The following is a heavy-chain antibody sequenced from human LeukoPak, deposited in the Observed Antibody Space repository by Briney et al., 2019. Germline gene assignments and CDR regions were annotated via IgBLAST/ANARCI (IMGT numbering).Heavy chain of an antibody. J-gene: IGHJ4*02. CDR2: IYTSEST. V-gene: IGHV4-61*02. CDR3: ARGLWFGDENPPYFDY. D-gene: IGHD3-10*01. Sequence: SETLSLTCSVSGGSISSSNYWSWIRKPAGKGLEWIGRIYTSESTNYNPSLKSRVTISVDTSRNQFSLKLSSVTAADTAVYYCARGLWFGDENPPYFDYWGQGILVTVSS. CDR1: GGSISSSNY.